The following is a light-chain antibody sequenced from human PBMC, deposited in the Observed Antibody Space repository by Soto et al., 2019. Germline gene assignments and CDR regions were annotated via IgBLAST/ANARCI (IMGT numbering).Light chain of an antibody. Sequence: DIQMTQSPSFVSESVGDRVTITCRASQAVSTWLAWYQPKPGDAPKLLIYAASTLQSGVASRFSGSGSGTDFTLTIRSLQPEDFATYYCQQSNSFPRTFGGGTKVEIK. CDR3: QQSNSFPRT. CDR2: AAS. CDR1: QAVSTW. J-gene: IGKJ4*01. V-gene: IGKV1-12*01.